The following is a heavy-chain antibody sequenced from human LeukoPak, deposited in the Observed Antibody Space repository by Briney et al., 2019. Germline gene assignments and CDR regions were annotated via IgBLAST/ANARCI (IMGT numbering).Heavy chain of an antibody. CDR3: ALGLVTDY. J-gene: IGHJ4*02. CDR2: IYSGGST. V-gene: IGHV3-66*01. Sequence: HPGGSLRLSCAASGFSFRNYGMHWVRQAPGKGLEWVSVIYSGGSTYYADSVKGRFTIFRDNSKNTLYLQMNSLRVEDTAVYYCALGLVTDYWGQGTLVTVSS. CDR1: GFSFRNYG. D-gene: IGHD3-9*01.